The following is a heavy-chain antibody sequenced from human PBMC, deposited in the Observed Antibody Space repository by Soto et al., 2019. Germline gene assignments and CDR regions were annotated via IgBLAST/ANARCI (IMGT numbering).Heavy chain of an antibody. CDR3: TRLKRHYYDSSGYYGAGYGMDV. D-gene: IGHD3-22*01. CDR1: GVTFSGSA. CDR2: IRSKANSYAT. J-gene: IGHJ6*02. Sequence: GGCLRLSCAACGVTFSGSAVHWVRQASGKGLEWVGRIRSKANSYATAYAASVKGRFTISRDDSKNTAYLQMNSLKTEDTAVYYCTRLKRHYYDSSGYYGAGYGMDVWGQGTTVTVSS. V-gene: IGHV3-73*01.